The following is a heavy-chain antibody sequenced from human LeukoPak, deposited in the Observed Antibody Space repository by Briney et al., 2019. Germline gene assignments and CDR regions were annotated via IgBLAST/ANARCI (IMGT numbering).Heavy chain of an antibody. CDR3: ARKSSGWYGSDN. CDR2: MSGSGGTT. J-gene: IGHJ4*02. Sequence: GGSLRLSCAASGFTFSSYAMSWVRQAPGKGLEWVSVMSGSGGTTYCADSVRGRSTISRDNSKNTLYLQMNSLRAEDTAVYYCARKSSGWYGSDNWGQGTLVTVSS. D-gene: IGHD6-19*01. V-gene: IGHV3-23*01. CDR1: GFTFSSYA.